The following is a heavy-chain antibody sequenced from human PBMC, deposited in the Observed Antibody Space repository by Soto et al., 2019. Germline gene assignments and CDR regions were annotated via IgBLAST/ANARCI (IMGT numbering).Heavy chain of an antibody. Sequence: QVQLVQSGAEVTKPGASVKVSCKASGYTFTTCDINWVRQDTGQGLEWLGWMSPNSGATGYAQKFQGRVTMTRDTSMTTAYMELSNLRSEDTAMYYCARGVDAGVDVWGQGTTVTVSS. V-gene: IGHV1-8*01. CDR2: MSPNSGAT. CDR3: ARGVDAGVDV. D-gene: IGHD1-1*01. CDR1: GYTFTTCD. J-gene: IGHJ6*02.